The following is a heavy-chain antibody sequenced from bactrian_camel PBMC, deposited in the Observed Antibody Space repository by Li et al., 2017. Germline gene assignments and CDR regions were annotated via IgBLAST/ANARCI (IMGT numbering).Heavy chain of an antibody. CDR3: VREQKSGDYAPAFGY. CDR2: LGDDGST. Sequence: VQLVESGGGTVKTGGSLKLSCAVSGYSYSTECMGWFRQAPGKEREGVAGLGDDGSTSYAKFAEGRFTSSRDHTKNMLYLQMNSLKPEDTAVYYCVREQKSGDYAPAFGYWGQGTQVTVS. V-gene: IGHV3S67*01. D-gene: IGHD4*01. J-gene: IGHJ6*01. CDR1: GYSYSTEC.